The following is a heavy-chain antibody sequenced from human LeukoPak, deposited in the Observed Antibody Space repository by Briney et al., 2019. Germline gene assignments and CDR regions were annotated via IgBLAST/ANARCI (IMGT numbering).Heavy chain of an antibody. CDR3: ARGDRSGGSCYNSPADY. Sequence: GESLKISCKGSGYSFTSYWIGWVRQMPGKGLEWMGIIYPGDSDTRYSPSFQGQVTISADKSISTAYLQWSSLKASDTAMYYCARGDRSGGSCYNSPADYWGQGTLVTVSS. V-gene: IGHV5-51*01. CDR2: IYPGDSDT. CDR1: GYSFTSYW. J-gene: IGHJ4*02. D-gene: IGHD2-15*01.